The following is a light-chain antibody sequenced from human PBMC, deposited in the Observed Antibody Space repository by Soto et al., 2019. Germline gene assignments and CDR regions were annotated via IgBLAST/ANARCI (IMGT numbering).Light chain of an antibody. J-gene: IGLJ1*01. CDR1: SNDVGGYNY. CDR3: CSYAGDYTFV. V-gene: IGLV2-11*01. CDR2: DVK. Sequence: QSALTQPRSVSGSPGQSVTLSCTGTSNDVGGYNYVTWYQQYPGKAPKVMIYDVKTRPSGVSDRFSGSKSGNTASLTISGLQAEDEADYYCCSYAGDYTFVFGTGTKVTVL.